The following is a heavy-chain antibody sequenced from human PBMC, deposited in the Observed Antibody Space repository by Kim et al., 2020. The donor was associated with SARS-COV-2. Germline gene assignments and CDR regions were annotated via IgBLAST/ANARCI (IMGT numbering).Heavy chain of an antibody. CDR3: ARGLWFGELLVEA. CDR1: GGSFSGYY. CDR2: INHSGST. Sequence: SETLSLTCAVYGGSFSGYYWSWIRQPPGKGLEWIGEINHSGSTNYNPSLKSRVTISVDTSKNQFSLKLSSVTAADTAVYYCARGLWFGELLVEAWGQGTL. J-gene: IGHJ4*02. D-gene: IGHD3-10*01. V-gene: IGHV4-34*01.